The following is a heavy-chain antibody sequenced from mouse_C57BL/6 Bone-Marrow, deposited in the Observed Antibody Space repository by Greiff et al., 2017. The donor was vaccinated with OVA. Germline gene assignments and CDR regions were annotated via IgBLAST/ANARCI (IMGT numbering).Heavy chain of an antibody. V-gene: IGHV5-12*01. Sequence: EVKLMESGGGLVQPGGSLKLSCAASGFTFSDYYMYWVRQTPEKRLEWVAYISNGGGSTYYPDTVKGRFTISRDNAKNTLYLQMSRLKSEYTAMYYCARPGDYGNLDYWGQGTTLTVSS. D-gene: IGHD2-1*01. CDR3: ARPGDYGNLDY. CDR2: ISNGGGST. CDR1: GFTFSDYY. J-gene: IGHJ2*01.